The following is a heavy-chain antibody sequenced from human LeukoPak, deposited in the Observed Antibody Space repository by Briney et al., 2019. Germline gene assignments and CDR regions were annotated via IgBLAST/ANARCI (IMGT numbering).Heavy chain of an antibody. CDR2: IIPIFCTA. D-gene: IGHD6-13*01. CDR1: GGTLSSYA. V-gene: IGHV1-69*01. CDR3: ARGNGGAADGGAFDI. J-gene: IGHJ3*02. Sequence: SVKVSCKASGGTLSSYAISWVRQAPGQGLEWMGGIIPIFCTANYAQKFQGRVTITADESTSTAYMELSSLRSDDTAVYYCARGNGGAADGGAFDIWGQGTMVTVSS.